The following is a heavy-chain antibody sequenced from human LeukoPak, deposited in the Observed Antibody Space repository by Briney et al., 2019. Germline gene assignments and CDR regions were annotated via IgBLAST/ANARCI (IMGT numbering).Heavy chain of an antibody. D-gene: IGHD6-19*01. CDR3: ARTQWLEDAFDF. J-gene: IGHJ3*01. CDR2: ISTYNGNT. CDR1: DATFSNYG. Sequence: GASVKVSCKASDATFSNYGISWVRQAPGQGLEGMGWISTYNGNTHYAQKFQGRVTMTTDTSTNIAYLELRDLRSDDTAVYYCARTQWLEDAFDFWGQGTVVTVSS. V-gene: IGHV1-18*01.